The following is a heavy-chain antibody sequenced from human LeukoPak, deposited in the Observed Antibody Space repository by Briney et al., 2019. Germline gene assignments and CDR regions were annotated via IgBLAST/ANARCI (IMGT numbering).Heavy chain of an antibody. V-gene: IGHV4-59*08. J-gene: IGHJ4*02. Sequence: SETLSLTCTVSGGPISSYYWSWIRQPPGKGLEWIGYIYYSGSTNYNPSLKSRVTISVDTSKNQFSLKLSSVTAADTAVYYRASILPEVGPVDTAMVFDYWGQGTLVTVSS. D-gene: IGHD5-18*01. CDR1: GGPISSYY. CDR2: IYYSGST. CDR3: ASILPEVGPVDTAMVFDY.